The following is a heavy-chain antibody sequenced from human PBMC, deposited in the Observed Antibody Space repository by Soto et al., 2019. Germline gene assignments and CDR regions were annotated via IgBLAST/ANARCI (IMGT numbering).Heavy chain of an antibody. D-gene: IGHD3-10*01. V-gene: IGHV1-46*03. Sequence: QVQLVQSGAEVKKPGASVKVSCKASGYTFTSYYMHWVRQAPGQGLEWMGIINPSGGSTSYAQKFQGRVTTTRDTSTSTVYMELSSLRSEDTAVYYCARDESWFGEYGGGFDPWGQGTLVTVSS. J-gene: IGHJ5*02. CDR1: GYTFTSYY. CDR2: INPSGGST. CDR3: ARDESWFGEYGGGFDP.